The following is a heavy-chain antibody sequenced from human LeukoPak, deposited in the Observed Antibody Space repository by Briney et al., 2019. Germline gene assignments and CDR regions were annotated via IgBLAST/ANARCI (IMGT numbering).Heavy chain of an antibody. CDR2: ISSSSSYI. D-gene: IGHD6-13*01. CDR3: ARTIAARLAFDI. CDR1: GFTFSSYS. Sequence: GSLRLSCAASGFTFSSYSMNWVRQAPGKGLEWVSSISSSSSYIYYADSVKGRFTISRDNAKNSLYLQMNSLRAEDTAVYYCARTIAARLAFDIWGQGTMVTVSS. J-gene: IGHJ3*02. V-gene: IGHV3-21*01.